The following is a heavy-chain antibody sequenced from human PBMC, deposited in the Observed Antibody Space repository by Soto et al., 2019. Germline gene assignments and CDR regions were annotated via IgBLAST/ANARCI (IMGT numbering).Heavy chain of an antibody. J-gene: IGHJ4*02. V-gene: IGHV6-1*01. CDR3: ARMVGGSPDS. Sequence: QVQLQQSGPGLVKPSQTLSLTCAISGDSVSSNSAAWNWIRQSPSRGLEWLGRTYYRSKWYNEYALSVKSRITVNAETSENRFSLQLNSVTPEDTAVYYCARMVGGSPDSWGQGILVTVSS. D-gene: IGHD1-26*01. CDR1: GDSVSSNSAA. CDR2: TYYRSKWYN.